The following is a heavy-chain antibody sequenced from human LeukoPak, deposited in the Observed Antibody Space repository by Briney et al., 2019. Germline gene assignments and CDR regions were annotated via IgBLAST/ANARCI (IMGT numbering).Heavy chain of an antibody. V-gene: IGHV3-23*01. D-gene: IGHD2-21*02. J-gene: IGHJ5*02. Sequence: GGSLRLSCAASGFTFSSYAMSWVRQAPGKGLEWVSAISGSGGSTYYADSVKGRFTISRDNSKNTLYLQMNSLRAEDTAVYYCARLCGGDCYSYHENWFDPWGQGTLVTVSS. CDR3: ARLCGGDCYSYHENWFDP. CDR2: ISGSGGST. CDR1: GFTFSSYA.